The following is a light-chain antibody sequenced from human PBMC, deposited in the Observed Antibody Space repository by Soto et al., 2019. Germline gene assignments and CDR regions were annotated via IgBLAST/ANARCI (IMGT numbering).Light chain of an antibody. J-gene: IGKJ1*01. CDR2: ATS. V-gene: IGKV3-20*01. CDR3: QQYGSSSCT. CDR1: QSVSSSY. Sequence: EIVLTQSPGTLSLSPGERATLSYRASQSVSSSYLAWYQQKPGQPPRLVMYATSSRATGIPARFSGSGSGTDFTLTISRLEPEDFAVYYCQQYGSSSCTFGQGTKVDIK.